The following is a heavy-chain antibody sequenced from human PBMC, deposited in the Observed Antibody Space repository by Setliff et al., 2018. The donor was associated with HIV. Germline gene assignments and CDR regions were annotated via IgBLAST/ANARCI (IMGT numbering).Heavy chain of an antibody. CDR1: GGSISNSNYF. V-gene: IGHV4-39*02. Sequence: SETLSLTCTVSGGSISNSNYFWGWIRQPPGKGLEWIGRIYSSGSTYYQPSLQGRVSMSIDSSKNHFSLSLRYVTAADTAVYYCAREPLDIAGIRFQNWGQGTLVTVSS. J-gene: IGHJ1*01. CDR2: IYSSGST. D-gene: IGHD5-12*01. CDR3: AREPLDIAGIRFQN.